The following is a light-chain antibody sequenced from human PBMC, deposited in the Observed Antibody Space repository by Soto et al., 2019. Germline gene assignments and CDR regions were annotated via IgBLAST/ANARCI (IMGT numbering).Light chain of an antibody. CDR3: GTWDSSLSAGV. Sequence: QSVLTQPPSVSAAPGQKVTISCSGSSSNIGNNYVSWYQQLPGTAPKLLIYENNKRPSGIPDRFSGSKSGTSATLGITGLQTGDEADYYCGTWDSSLSAGVFGGGTSDRP. CDR2: ENN. J-gene: IGLJ2*01. CDR1: SSNIGNNY. V-gene: IGLV1-51*02.